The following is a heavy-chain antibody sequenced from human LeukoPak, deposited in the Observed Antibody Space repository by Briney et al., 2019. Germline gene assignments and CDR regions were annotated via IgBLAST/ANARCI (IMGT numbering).Heavy chain of an antibody. J-gene: IGHJ4*02. D-gene: IGHD6-19*01. Sequence: ASVKVSCKASGYTFTGYYMHWVRQAPGQGLEWMGWINPNSGGTNYAQKFQGRVTMTRDTSISTAYMELSRLRFDDTAVYYCARDLTLAVARGGDPYFDYWGQGTLVTVSS. CDR3: ARDLTLAVARGGDPYFDY. V-gene: IGHV1-2*02. CDR1: GYTFTGYY. CDR2: INPNSGGT.